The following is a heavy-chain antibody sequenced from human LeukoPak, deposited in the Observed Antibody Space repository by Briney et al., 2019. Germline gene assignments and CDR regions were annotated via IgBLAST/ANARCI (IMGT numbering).Heavy chain of an antibody. D-gene: IGHD2-15*01. CDR3: AKNKGWELPAELDS. Sequence: PGGSLRLSCAASGFTFKNSWMSWVCQAPGKGLEWVASINQDGDEKYYVDSVKGRFTISRDDAKTSVYLQLSSLRAEDTAVYYCAKNKGWELPAELDSWGQGALVIVSS. CDR2: INQDGDEK. J-gene: IGHJ4*02. CDR1: GFTFKNSW. V-gene: IGHV3-7*01.